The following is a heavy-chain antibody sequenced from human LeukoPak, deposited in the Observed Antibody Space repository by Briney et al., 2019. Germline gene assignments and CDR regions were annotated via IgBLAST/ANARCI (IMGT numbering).Heavy chain of an antibody. D-gene: IGHD1-26*01. CDR1: GFTFSNYG. CDR3: ATIGDRRSGELYRIDY. Sequence: PGRSLRLSCAASGFTFSNYGMLWVRQAPGKGLEWVAVVSYDGSNKYYADSAKGRFTISRDNSKNTLYLQMNCLRAEDAAVYYCATIGDRRSGELYRIDYWGQGTLVTVSS. V-gene: IGHV3-30*03. J-gene: IGHJ4*02. CDR2: VSYDGSNK.